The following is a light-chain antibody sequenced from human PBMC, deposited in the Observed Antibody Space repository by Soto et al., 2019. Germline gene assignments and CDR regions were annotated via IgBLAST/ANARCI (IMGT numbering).Light chain of an antibody. J-gene: IGLJ1*01. CDR2: DNN. Sequence: QSVLTQPPSVSGAPGQRVTISCTGSSSNIGAGYDVSWYQQLPGTAPKLLIYDNNKRPSGIPDRFSGSKSGTSATLAITGLQTADEADYYCGAWESSLNPYVFGTGTKVTVL. CDR3: GAWESSLNPYV. CDR1: SSNIGAGYD. V-gene: IGLV1-51*01.